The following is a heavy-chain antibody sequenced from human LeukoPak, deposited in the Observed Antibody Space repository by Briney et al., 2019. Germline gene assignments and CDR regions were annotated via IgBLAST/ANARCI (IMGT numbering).Heavy chain of an antibody. Sequence: SETLSLTCAVSGGSISTYYWSWIRQPPGKGLEWIGYIYYTGRTSYNPSLESRVTISLDTSKNQFSLNLNSVTTADTAVYYCARRGYYYDSSGYYPTDWFDPWGQGTLVTVSS. J-gene: IGHJ5*02. CDR2: IYYTGRT. V-gene: IGHV4-59*01. D-gene: IGHD3-22*01. CDR1: GGSISTYY. CDR3: ARRGYYYDSSGYYPTDWFDP.